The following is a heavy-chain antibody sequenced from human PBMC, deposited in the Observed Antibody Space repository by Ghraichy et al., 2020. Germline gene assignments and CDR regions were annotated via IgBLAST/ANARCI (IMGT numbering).Heavy chain of an antibody. CDR2: ISGSGSST. CDR3: AKGAYGGYDRHYEY. J-gene: IGHJ4*02. Sequence: GGSLRLSCAASGFTFSSYAMSWVRQSPGKGLEWVSAISGSGSSTFYADSVKGRFTISRDNSKNTLYLQLNSLRAEDTAVYYCAKGAYGGYDRHYEYWGQGTLVTVSS. CDR1: GFTFSSYA. D-gene: IGHD5-12*01. V-gene: IGHV3-23*01.